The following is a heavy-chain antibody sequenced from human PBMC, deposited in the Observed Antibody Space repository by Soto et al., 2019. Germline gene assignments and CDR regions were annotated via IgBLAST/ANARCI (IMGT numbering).Heavy chain of an antibody. CDR1: GGSISNSSYY. J-gene: IGHJ6*02. CDR3: ARHLTYCSAGSCYSDFPYYGMDV. CDR2: IFYSGST. Sequence: AETLSLTCTVSGGSISNSSYYWGWIRQPPGKGLEWIGSIFYSGSTYYNPSLKSRVTISVDTSKNQFSLKLSSVTAADTAVYYCARHLTYCSAGSCYSDFPYYGMDVWGQGTTVT. D-gene: IGHD2-15*01. V-gene: IGHV4-39*01.